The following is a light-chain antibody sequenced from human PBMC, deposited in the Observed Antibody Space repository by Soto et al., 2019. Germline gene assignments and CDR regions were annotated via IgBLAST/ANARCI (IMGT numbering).Light chain of an antibody. CDR2: DAS. Sequence: EIVLTQSPATLSLSPGERATLSCRASRSVSRNVAWYQQKPGQAPRLLIYDASNRAPGIPARFSGSGSGTDFTLTISSLEPEDFAVYYCQQRSNWPPITFGQGTRLEIK. J-gene: IGKJ5*01. V-gene: IGKV3-11*01. CDR3: QQRSNWPPIT. CDR1: RSVSRN.